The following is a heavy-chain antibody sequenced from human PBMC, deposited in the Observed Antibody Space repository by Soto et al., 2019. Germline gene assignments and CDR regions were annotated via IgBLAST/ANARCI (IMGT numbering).Heavy chain of an antibody. CDR2: ISSSSSYI. Sequence: XXSLRLSCAASGFTFSSYGMHWVLQAPGKGLEWVSSISSSSSYIYYADSVKGRFTISRDNAKNSLYLQMKSLRAEDTAVYYCAKRSSSSTFDYWGQGTLVTVSS. J-gene: IGHJ4*02. D-gene: IGHD6-6*01. CDR3: AKRSSSSTFDY. V-gene: IGHV3-21*04. CDR1: GFTFSSYG.